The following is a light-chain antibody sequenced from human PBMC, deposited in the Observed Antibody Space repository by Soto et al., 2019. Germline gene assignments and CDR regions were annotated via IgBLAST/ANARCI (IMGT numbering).Light chain of an antibody. CDR3: QQLKAYPLT. Sequence: DIPLTQSPSFLSASVGDRVTITCRTSQDVNNLLGWYQQKPGKAPKLLIYGASTLQSGVPSRFSGSGSGTEFALTISSLQPEDSATYYCQQLKAYPLTFGPGTKVDIK. J-gene: IGKJ3*01. CDR2: GAS. CDR1: QDVNNL. V-gene: IGKV1-9*01.